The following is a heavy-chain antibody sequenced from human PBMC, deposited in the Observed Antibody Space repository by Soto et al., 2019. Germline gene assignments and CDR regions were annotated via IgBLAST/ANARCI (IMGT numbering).Heavy chain of an antibody. D-gene: IGHD6-13*01. V-gene: IGHV3-23*01. Sequence: VGLLRRSCTDSGTAVSIHWLTCAHQTPRKEEEWVASISGSGDGTYYGDSVKGRFTISRDSSSSTLYLQMNNLRGDETAFYFCTKSRRGILTVDGFRGMDVWAQGTTVTVSS. CDR1: GTAVSIHW. J-gene: IGHJ6*01. CDR3: TKSRRGILTVDGFRGMDV. CDR2: ISGSGDGT.